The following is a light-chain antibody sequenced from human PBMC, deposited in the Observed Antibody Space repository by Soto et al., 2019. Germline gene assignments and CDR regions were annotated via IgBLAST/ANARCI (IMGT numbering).Light chain of an antibody. Sequence: DIKLTQSPSTLSASAGDRATITCRASQSIISWLAWYQQKPGKAPRILIYDASNLESGVPSRFSGSGSGTEFTLIISSLQPDDFATYYCQQYNSYSWTFGQGTRVEI. V-gene: IGKV1-5*01. J-gene: IGKJ1*01. CDR3: QQYNSYSWT. CDR1: QSIISW. CDR2: DAS.